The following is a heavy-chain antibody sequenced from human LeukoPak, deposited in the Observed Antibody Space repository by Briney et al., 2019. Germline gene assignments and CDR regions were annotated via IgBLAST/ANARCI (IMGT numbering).Heavy chain of an antibody. CDR3: ARVIGFGELSLGH. D-gene: IGHD3-10*01. CDR1: GYTFTDYY. Sequence: ASVKVSCKTSGYTFTDYYMHWVRQAPGQGLEWMGWINPNSGGTNYAQKFYARVTMTRDTSISTAYMELSRLRSDDTAVYFCARVIGFGELSLGHWGQGTLVTVSS. J-gene: IGHJ4*02. V-gene: IGHV1-2*02. CDR2: INPNSGGT.